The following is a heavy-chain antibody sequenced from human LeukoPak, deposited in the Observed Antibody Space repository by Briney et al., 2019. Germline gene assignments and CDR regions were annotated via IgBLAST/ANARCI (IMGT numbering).Heavy chain of an antibody. Sequence: GGSLRLSCAASGFTFSSYGMHWVRQAPGKGLEWVAVISYDGSNKYYADSVKGRFTISRGNSKNTLYLQMNSLRAEDTAVYYCAKDGGYSYGSDYYYYGMDVWGQGTTVTVSS. CDR3: AKDGGYSYGSDYYYYGMDV. CDR2: ISYDGSNK. CDR1: GFTFSSYG. J-gene: IGHJ6*02. D-gene: IGHD5-18*01. V-gene: IGHV3-30*18.